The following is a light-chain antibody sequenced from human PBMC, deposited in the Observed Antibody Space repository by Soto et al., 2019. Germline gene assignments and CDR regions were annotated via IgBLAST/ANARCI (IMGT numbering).Light chain of an antibody. V-gene: IGLV2-23*01. CDR3: CSYAGSSTWV. Sequence: QSALTQPASVSGSPGQSITISCTGTSSDVGSYNLVSWYQQHPGKAPKLMIYEGSKRASGVSNRFSGSKSGITASLTISGLQAEDEADYYCCSYAGSSTWVFGGGIKVTVL. CDR1: SSDVGSYNL. CDR2: EGS. J-gene: IGLJ3*02.